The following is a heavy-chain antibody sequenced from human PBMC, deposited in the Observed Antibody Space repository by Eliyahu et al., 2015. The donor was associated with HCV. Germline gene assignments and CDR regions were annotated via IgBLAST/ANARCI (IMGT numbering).Heavy chain of an antibody. CDR2: ISYDGSNK. V-gene: IGHV3-30*01. CDR1: GFXFSXYA. D-gene: IGHD6-13*01. J-gene: IGHJ6*02. Sequence: QVQLVESGGGVVQPGRSLXLSCAASGFXFSXYAMHWVRQAPGKGLEWGAVISYDGSNKYYADSVKGRFTISRDNSKNTLYLQMNSLRAEDTAVYYCARDLSSSWYYYGMDVWGQGTTVTVSS. CDR3: ARDLSSSWYYYGMDV.